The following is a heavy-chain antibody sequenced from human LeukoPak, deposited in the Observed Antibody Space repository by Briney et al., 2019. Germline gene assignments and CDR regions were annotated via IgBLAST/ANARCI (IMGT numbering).Heavy chain of an antibody. CDR2: IYPGDSDT. D-gene: IGHD4-11*01. CDR1: GYSFTSYW. Sequence: GESLKISCKGSGYSFTSYWIGWVRQMPGKGLEWMGIIYPGDSDTRYSPSFQGQVTISADKSINTAYLQWSSLKASDSAIYYCARQRDYSWPFDGFEIWGQGTLVTVSS. V-gene: IGHV5-51*01. J-gene: IGHJ3*02. CDR3: ARQRDYSWPFDGFEI.